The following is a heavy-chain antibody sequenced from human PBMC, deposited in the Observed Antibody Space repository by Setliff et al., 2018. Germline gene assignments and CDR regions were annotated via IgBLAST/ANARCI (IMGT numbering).Heavy chain of an antibody. V-gene: IGHV1-18*01. J-gene: IGHJ4*02. Sequence: ASVKVSCKTSGYTFTTYGISWMRKAPGQRLEWMGWISGYNSDANYAQNLQGRVTLTTDTSTSAAYMELRSLKSDDTAVYYCARTSKGDGYRADYWGQGTRVTVSS. CDR3: ARTSKGDGYRADY. D-gene: IGHD2-21*01. CDR2: ISGYNSDA. CDR1: GYTFTTYG.